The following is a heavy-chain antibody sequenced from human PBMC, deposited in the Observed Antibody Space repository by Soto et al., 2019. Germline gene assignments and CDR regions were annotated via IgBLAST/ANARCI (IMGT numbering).Heavy chain of an antibody. CDR2: IDWDDDK. CDR1: TSGRK. V-gene: IGHV2-70*11. CDR3: ARSAALSKIFLWWIRYGNFFYYTYG. J-gene: IGHJ6*03. D-gene: IGHD2-8*01. Sequence: TSGRKKRWIRQPPGKALEWLARIDWDDDKYYSTSLKTRLTISKDTSKNQVVLTMTNMDPVDTATYYCARSAALSKIFLWWIRYGNFFYYTYGCGNRNMVT.